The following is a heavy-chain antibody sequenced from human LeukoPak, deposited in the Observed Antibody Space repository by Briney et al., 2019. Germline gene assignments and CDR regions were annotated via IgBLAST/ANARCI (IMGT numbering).Heavy chain of an antibody. CDR1: GGTFSSYA. CDR2: IIPILGIA. D-gene: IGHD3-10*01. J-gene: IGHJ6*02. CDR3: ARDRGGGEYGMDV. V-gene: IGHV1-69*04. Sequence: GASVKVSCKASGGTFSSYAISWVRQAPGQGLEWMGRIIPILGIANYAQKFQGRVTITADKSTSTAYMELSSLRPEDTAVYYCARDRGGGEYGMDVWGQGTTVTVSS.